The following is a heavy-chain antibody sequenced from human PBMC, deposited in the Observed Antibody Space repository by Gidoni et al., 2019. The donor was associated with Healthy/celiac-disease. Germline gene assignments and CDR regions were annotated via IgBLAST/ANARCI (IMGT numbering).Heavy chain of an antibody. CDR3: AAKWGYYDSSGYLD. D-gene: IGHD3-22*01. V-gene: IGHV3-23*04. J-gene: IGHJ4*02. Sequence: EVQLVESGGGLVQPGGSLRLSWAASGFTLSSSAMSWVRQAPGKGLEWVSAISGSGGSTYYADSVKGRFTISRDNSKNTLYLQMNSLRAEDTAVYYCAAKWGYYDSSGYLDWGQGTLVTVSS. CDR2: ISGSGGST. CDR1: GFTLSSSA.